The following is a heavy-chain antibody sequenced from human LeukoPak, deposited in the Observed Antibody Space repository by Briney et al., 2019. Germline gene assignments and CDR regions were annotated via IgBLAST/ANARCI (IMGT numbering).Heavy chain of an antibody. D-gene: IGHD3-3*01. CDR3: ARGGADYDFWSGYATNPHY. Sequence: SETLSLTCAVYGGSFSGYYWSWIRQPPGKGLEWIGEINHSGSTNYNPSLKSRVTISVDTSKNQFSLKLSSVTAADTAVYYCARGGADYDFWSGYATNPHYWGQGTLVTVSS. CDR1: GGSFSGYY. J-gene: IGHJ4*02. CDR2: INHSGST. V-gene: IGHV4-34*01.